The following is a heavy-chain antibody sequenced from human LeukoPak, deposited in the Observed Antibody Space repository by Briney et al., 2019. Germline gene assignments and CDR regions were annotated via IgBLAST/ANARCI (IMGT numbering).Heavy chain of an antibody. CDR3: AKDGDYDILTGYYTPHFDY. V-gene: IGHV3-23*01. CDR2: ISGSGGST. Sequence: GGSLRLSCAASGFTFSSYGMSWVRQAPGKGLEWVSGISGSGGSTYYADSVKGRITISRDNSKNPLYLQMNSLRAEDTAVYYCAKDGDYDILTGYYTPHFDYWGQGTLVTVSS. J-gene: IGHJ4*02. D-gene: IGHD3-9*01. CDR1: GFTFSSYG.